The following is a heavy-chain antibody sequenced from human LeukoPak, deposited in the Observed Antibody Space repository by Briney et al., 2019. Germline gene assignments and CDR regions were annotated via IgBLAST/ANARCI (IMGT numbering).Heavy chain of an antibody. CDR3: ARGVAGGAVAPPPPFDY. V-gene: IGHV4-34*01. Sequence: PSETLSLTCAVYGGSFSGYYWSWIRQPPGKGLEWIGEINHSGSTNYNPSLKSRVTISVDTSKHQFSLKLSSVTAADTAVYYCARGVAGGAVAPPPPFDYWGQGTLVTVSS. J-gene: IGHJ4*02. D-gene: IGHD6-19*01. CDR1: GGSFSGYY. CDR2: INHSGST.